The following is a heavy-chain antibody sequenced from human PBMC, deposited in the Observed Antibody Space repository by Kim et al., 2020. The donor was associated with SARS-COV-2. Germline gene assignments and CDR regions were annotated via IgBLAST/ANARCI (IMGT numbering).Heavy chain of an antibody. CDR3: AGVREAAAAGGGYYYMDV. CDR2: INHSGST. D-gene: IGHD6-13*01. J-gene: IGHJ6*03. V-gene: IGHV4-34*01. Sequence: SETLSLTCAVYGGSFSGYYWSWIRQPPGKGLEWIGEINHSGSTNYNPSLKSRVTISVDTSKNQFSLKLSSVTAADTAVYYCAGVREAAAAGGGYYYMDVWGKGTTVTVSS. CDR1: GGSFSGYY.